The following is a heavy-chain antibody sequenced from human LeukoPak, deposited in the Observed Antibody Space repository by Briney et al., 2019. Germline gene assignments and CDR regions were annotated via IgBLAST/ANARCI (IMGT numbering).Heavy chain of an antibody. CDR2: ILHSGST. CDR3: ARSYQDDVIAGYYYYYYMDV. V-gene: IGHV4-38-2*02. D-gene: IGHD3-22*01. Sequence: PSETLALTCSVSGYSISSGYFWGWIRQPPGTGLEWIGSILHSGSTYYNPSLKSRVTISVDTSKNQFSLKLRSVTAADTAVYYCARSYQDDVIAGYYYYYYMDVWGKGTTVAVSS. CDR1: GYSISSGYF. J-gene: IGHJ6*03.